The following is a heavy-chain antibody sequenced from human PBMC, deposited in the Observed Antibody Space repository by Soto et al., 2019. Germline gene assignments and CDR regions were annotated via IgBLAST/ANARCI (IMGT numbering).Heavy chain of an antibody. CDR2: INAGNGNT. CDR3: ASDRYSSSWYVGAFDY. V-gene: IGHV1-3*01. J-gene: IGHJ4*02. D-gene: IGHD6-13*01. Sequence: LEWMGCINAGNGNTRYSQKFQDRVTITRDTSASTVYMELSSLRSEDTAVYYCASDRYSSSWYVGAFDYCGQGTLVTVSS.